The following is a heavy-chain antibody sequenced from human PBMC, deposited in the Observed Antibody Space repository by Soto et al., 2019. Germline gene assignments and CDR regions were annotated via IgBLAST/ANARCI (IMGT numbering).Heavy chain of an antibody. CDR2: ISAYNGNT. D-gene: IGHD2-2*01. V-gene: IGHV1-18*01. J-gene: IGHJ6*02. CDR1: GYTFTSYG. Sequence: GASVKVSCKASGYTFTSYGISWVRQAPGQGLEWMGWISAYNGNTNYAQKLQGRVTMTTDTSTSTAYMELRSLRSDDTAVYYCASPYCISTSCRPYYYYYGMDVWGQGTTVTVSS. CDR3: ASPYCISTSCRPYYYYYGMDV.